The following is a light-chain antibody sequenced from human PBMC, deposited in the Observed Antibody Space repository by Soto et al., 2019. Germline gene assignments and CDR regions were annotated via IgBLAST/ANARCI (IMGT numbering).Light chain of an antibody. CDR1: QSIGST. V-gene: IGKV3-15*01. CDR3: QQYKDCPLT. Sequence: EIVMTQSPATLSVSPGERATLSCRASQSIGSTLAWYQQKPGQAPRLLIYGASTRATGIPGRFSGGGSGTEFTLTISSLESEDFAVYYCQQYKDCPLTFGGGTKV. J-gene: IGKJ4*01. CDR2: GAS.